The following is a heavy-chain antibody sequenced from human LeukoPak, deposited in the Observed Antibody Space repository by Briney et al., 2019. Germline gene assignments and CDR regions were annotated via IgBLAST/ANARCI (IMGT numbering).Heavy chain of an antibody. CDR2: INYSGYT. CDR1: GASISSRTYH. J-gene: IGHJ4*02. Sequence: SETLSLTCSVSGASISSRTYHWGWIRQPPGKGLERLGSINYSGYTYYNPSHNSRVTISVDTSKNQFSLKLSSVTAADTAIYYCARLVEGRGISSWYFDYWGQGTLVTVSS. V-gene: IGHV4-39*01. D-gene: IGHD6-13*01. CDR3: ARLVEGRGISSWYFDY.